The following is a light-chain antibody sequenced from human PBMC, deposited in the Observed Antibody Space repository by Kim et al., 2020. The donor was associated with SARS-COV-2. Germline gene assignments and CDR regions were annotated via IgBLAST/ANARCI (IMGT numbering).Light chain of an antibody. Sequence: AFVGDRVTITCRASQGISSYLAWYQQKPGKAPKLLIHGASTLESGVPSRFSGSGYGTEFTLTISSLQPEDFATYSCQQLITYPRTFGQGTKVDIK. J-gene: IGKJ1*01. CDR1: QGISSY. CDR2: GAS. CDR3: QQLITYPRT. V-gene: IGKV1-9*01.